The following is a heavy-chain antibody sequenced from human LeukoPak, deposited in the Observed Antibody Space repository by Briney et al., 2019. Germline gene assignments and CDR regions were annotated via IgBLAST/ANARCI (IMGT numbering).Heavy chain of an antibody. V-gene: IGHV3-74*01. CDR3: ARAYCDDDCSFDY. CDR2: INSDGSTT. D-gene: IGHD2-21*02. CDR1: GFTFSSYW. Sequence: GGSLRLSCAASGFTFSSYWMHWVRQAPGKGLVWVSRINSDGSTTRYADSVKGRFTISRDNAKNTLYVQMNSLRAEDTAVYYCARAYCDDDCSFDYWGQGTLVTASS. J-gene: IGHJ4*02.